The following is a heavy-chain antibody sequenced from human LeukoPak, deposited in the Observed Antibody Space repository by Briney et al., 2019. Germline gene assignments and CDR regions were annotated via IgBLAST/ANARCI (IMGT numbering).Heavy chain of an antibody. D-gene: IGHD6-19*01. J-gene: IGHJ4*02. CDR1: GYTFTDYN. CDR3: ARSSSGWPLYFDC. V-gene: IGHV1-2*02. CDR2: INPKSGGT. Sequence: ASVKVSCKASGYTFTDYNLHWVRQAPGEGVEWMGWINPKSGGTKFAQKHQGGVTMTADTSIDTAYLELSNLKSDDTAIYYCARSSSGWPLYFDCWGQGTLVTVSS.